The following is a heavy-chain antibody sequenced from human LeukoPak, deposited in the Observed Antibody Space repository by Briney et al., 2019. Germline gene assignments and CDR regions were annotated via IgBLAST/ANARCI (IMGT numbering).Heavy chain of an antibody. V-gene: IGHV4-59*08. CDR3: ARKGSSGWIFDY. Sequence: SETLSLTCTVSGGSISSYYWSWIRQPPGKGLEWIGYIYYSGSTNYNPSLKTRVTISVDTSKNQFSLKLSSVTAADTAVYHCARKGSSGWIFDYWGQGTLVTVSP. CDR2: IYYSGST. J-gene: IGHJ4*02. D-gene: IGHD6-19*01. CDR1: GGSISSYY.